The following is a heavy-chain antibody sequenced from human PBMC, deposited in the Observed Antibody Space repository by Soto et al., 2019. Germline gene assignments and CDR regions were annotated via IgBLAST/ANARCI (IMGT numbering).Heavy chain of an antibody. J-gene: IGHJ4*02. D-gene: IGHD3-3*01. CDR1: GFTFANAW. V-gene: IGHV3-15*07. CDR3: TTSIFGVVTAH. Sequence: EVHLVESGGGVVTPGGSLTLSCAASGFTFANAWMNWVRQAPGKGLEWVGRIRSSSDGGTTDYAAPVKGRFTFSRDDSKNTLFLHMNSLKTEDTAVYYCTTSIFGVVTAHWGQGTLVT. CDR2: IRSSSDGGTT.